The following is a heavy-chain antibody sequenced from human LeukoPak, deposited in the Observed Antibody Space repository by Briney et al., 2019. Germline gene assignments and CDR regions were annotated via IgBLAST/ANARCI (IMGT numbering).Heavy chain of an antibody. V-gene: IGHV2-70*04. CDR1: GFSLSTRGMR. J-gene: IGHJ4*02. D-gene: IGHD4-17*01. Sequence: SGPALVKPTQTLTLTCTFSGFSLSTRGMRVSWIRQPPGKALEWLARIDWDDDKFYSTSLKTRLTISKDTSKNQVVLTMTNMDPVDTATYYCARSRRDYGDYDYWGQGTLVTVSP. CDR3: ARSRRDYGDYDY. CDR2: IDWDDDK.